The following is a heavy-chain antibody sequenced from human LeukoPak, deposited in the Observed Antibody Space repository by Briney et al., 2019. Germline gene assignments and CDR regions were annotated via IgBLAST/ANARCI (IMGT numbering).Heavy chain of an antibody. D-gene: IGHD1-14*01. CDR1: GYTFTGYY. Sequence: ASVKFSCKASGYTFTGYYMHCVRQAPGQGLEWMGWINPNSGGTNYAQKFQGRVTMTRDTSISTAYMELSRLRSDDTAVYYCARDGRSGYYYYYYMDVWGKGTTVTVSS. V-gene: IGHV1-2*02. CDR2: INPNSGGT. CDR3: ARDGRSGYYYYYYMDV. J-gene: IGHJ6*03.